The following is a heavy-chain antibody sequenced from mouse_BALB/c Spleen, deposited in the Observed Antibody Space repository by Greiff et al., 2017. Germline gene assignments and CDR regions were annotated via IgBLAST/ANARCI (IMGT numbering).Heavy chain of an antibody. J-gene: IGHJ4*01. D-gene: IGHD1-1*01. V-gene: IGHV1-69*02. Sequence: VQLQQPGAELVKPGASVKLSCKASGYTFTSYWMHWVKQRPGQGLEWIGEIDPSDSYTNYNQKFKGKATLTVDKSSSTAYMQLSSLTSEDSAVYYCARREGGYYYGSSPLAMDYWGQGTSVTVSS. CDR2: IDPSDSYT. CDR3: ARREGGYYYGSSPLAMDY. CDR1: GYTFTSYW.